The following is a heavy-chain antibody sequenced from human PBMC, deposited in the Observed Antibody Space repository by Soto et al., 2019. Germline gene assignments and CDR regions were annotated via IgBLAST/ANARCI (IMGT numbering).Heavy chain of an antibody. V-gene: IGHV4-59*01. J-gene: IGHJ6*02. Sequence: SESLSLTCTVSGGSISGYYWSWIRQPPGKGLEWNGYMYNTGSTVYNPSFKSRVTISVDTSKNQFSLKLNSVAAADTAVYYCARDLWGYCGTDCYPLDVWGQGTTVTVSS. CDR1: GGSISGYY. CDR3: ARDLWGYCGTDCYPLDV. CDR2: MYNTGST. D-gene: IGHD2-21*02.